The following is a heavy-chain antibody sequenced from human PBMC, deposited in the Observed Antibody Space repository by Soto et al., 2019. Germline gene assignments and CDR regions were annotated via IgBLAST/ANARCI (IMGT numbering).Heavy chain of an antibody. D-gene: IGHD6-6*01. CDR3: STVGQLGGGYYYYGMGV. V-gene: IGHV3-15*01. Sequence: GGSLRLSCAASGFTFSNAWMSWVRQAPGKGLEWVGRIKSKTDGGTTDYAAPVKGRFTISRDDSKNTLYLQMNSLKTDGPAVYYGSTVGQLGGGYYYYGMGVVGQGTTVTVSS. J-gene: IGHJ6*02. CDR1: GFTFSNAW. CDR2: IKSKTDGGTT.